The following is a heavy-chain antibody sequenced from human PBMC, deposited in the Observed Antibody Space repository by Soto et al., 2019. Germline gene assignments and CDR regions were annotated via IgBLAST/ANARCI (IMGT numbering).Heavy chain of an antibody. V-gene: IGHV3-23*01. CDR1: GFTFSSYA. D-gene: IGHD2-2*02. CDR3: AKTYIVVVPAAIWDDAFDI. CDR2: ISGSGGST. Sequence: GGSLRLSCAASGFTFSSYAMSWVRQAPGKGLEWVSAISGSGGSTYYADSVKGRFTISRDNSKNTLYLQMNSLRAEDTAVYYCAKTYIVVVPAAIWDDAFDIWGQGTMVTVSS. J-gene: IGHJ3*02.